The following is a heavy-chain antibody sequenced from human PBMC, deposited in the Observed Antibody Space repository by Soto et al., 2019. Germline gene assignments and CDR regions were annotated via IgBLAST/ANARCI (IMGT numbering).Heavy chain of an antibody. CDR1: GGSFSGYY. Sequence: NPSETLSLTCAVYGGSFSGYYWSWIRQPPGKGLEWIGEINHSGSTNYNPSLKSRVTISVDTSKNQFSLKLSSVTAADTAVYYCARSRRPRLGRSGSIDYWGQGTLVTVSS. CDR3: ARSRRPRLGRSGSIDY. J-gene: IGHJ4*02. CDR2: INHSGST. V-gene: IGHV4-34*01. D-gene: IGHD3-22*01.